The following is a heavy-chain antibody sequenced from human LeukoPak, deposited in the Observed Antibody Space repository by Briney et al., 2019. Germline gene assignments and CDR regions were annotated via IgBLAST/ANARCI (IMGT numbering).Heavy chain of an antibody. D-gene: IGHD6-13*01. CDR1: SGSISSYY. V-gene: IGHV4-59*01. CDR2: IYYFGNT. CDR3: ARHGITAALNRFDP. Sequence: SETLSLTCAVSSGSISSYYWSWIRQPPGKGLEWIGSIYYFGNTNYNPSLKSRVTISVDTSKNQFPLKLSSVTAADTAMYYCARHGITAALNRFDPWGQGTLVTVSS. J-gene: IGHJ5*02.